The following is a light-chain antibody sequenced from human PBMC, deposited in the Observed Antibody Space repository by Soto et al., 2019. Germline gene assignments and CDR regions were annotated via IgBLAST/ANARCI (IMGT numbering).Light chain of an antibody. CDR2: AAS. Sequence: DIQMTQSPSSLSASVGDRVTITCRASQTISTYLNWYQQKPGKAPKLLIYAASSLQSGAPSGFSGSGSGTDFTLTISYLQPDDFATYYCQQTYTTPRTFGQGTKVDIK. J-gene: IGKJ1*01. CDR1: QTISTY. CDR3: QQTYTTPRT. V-gene: IGKV1-39*01.